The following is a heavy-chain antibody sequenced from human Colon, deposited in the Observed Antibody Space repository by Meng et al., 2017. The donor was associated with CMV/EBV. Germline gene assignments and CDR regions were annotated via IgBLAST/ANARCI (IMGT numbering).Heavy chain of an antibody. Sequence: VSGASISSDGYYWTWVRQRPRKGLEWIGHIYHRGTTYYNPSLKSRVTISVDTSKNQLSLRLTSVIAADTAVYYCARDRRTASETLDYWGPGTLVTVSS. D-gene: IGHD2-21*02. J-gene: IGHJ4*02. CDR1: GASISSDGYY. CDR3: ARDRRTASETLDY. CDR2: IYHRGTT. V-gene: IGHV4-31*02.